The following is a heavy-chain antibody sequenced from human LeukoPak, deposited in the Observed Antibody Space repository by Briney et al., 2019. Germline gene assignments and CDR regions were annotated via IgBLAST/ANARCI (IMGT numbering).Heavy chain of an antibody. D-gene: IGHD4-23*01. J-gene: IGHJ4*02. CDR3: ARGGRWYYFDY. V-gene: IGHV4-34*01. Sequence: SETLSLTCAVYGGSFSGYYWSWIRQPPGKGLEWIGEINHSGSPNYNPSLKSRVTISVDTSKNQFSLKLSSVTAADTAVYYCARGGRWYYFDYWGQGTLVTVSS. CDR2: INHSGSP. CDR1: GGSFSGYY.